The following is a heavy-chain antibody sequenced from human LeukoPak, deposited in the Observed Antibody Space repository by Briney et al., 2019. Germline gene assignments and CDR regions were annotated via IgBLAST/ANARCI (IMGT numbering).Heavy chain of an antibody. CDR2: INHSGST. V-gene: IGHV4-34*01. Sequence: NPSETLSLTCAVYGGSFSGYYWSWIRQPPGKGLEWIGEINHSGSTNYNPSLKSRVTISVDTSKNQFSLKLSSVTAADTAVYYCARRDYFWSGYYAYYYYMDVWGKGTTVTVSS. CDR1: GGSFSGYY. CDR3: ARRDYFWSGYYAYYYYMDV. D-gene: IGHD3-3*01. J-gene: IGHJ6*03.